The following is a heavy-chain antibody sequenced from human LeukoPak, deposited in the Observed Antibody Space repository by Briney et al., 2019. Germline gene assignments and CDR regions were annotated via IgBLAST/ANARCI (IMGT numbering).Heavy chain of an antibody. CDR1: GGSFSGYY. D-gene: IGHD3-16*01. J-gene: IGHJ6*03. CDR2: INHSGST. Sequence: SETLSLTCAVYGGSFSGYYWSWIRQPPGKGLEWIGEINHSGSTNYNPSLKSRVTISVDTSKNQFSLKLSSVTAADTAVYYCARHLGGFSYYYYYMDVWGKGTTVTISS. CDR3: ARHLGGFSYYYYYMDV. V-gene: IGHV4-34*01.